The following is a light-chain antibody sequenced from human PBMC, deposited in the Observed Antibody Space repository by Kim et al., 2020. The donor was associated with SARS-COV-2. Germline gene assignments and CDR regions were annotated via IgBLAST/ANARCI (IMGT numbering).Light chain of an antibody. Sequence: QSFTSSCTGTSSDGGDYEYVSWYQQHPGKAPKRMIYDVTKRPSGVSHRFSGSKSGNTASLTISGLQAEDGADYYCSSYTASSTWVFGGGTKVTVL. V-gene: IGLV2-14*04. CDR3: SSYTASSTWV. J-gene: IGLJ3*02. CDR2: DVT. CDR1: SSDGGDYEY.